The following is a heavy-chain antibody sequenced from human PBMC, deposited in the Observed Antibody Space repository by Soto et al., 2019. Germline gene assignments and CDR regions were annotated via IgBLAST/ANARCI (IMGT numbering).Heavy chain of an antibody. CDR2: IYHSAST. D-gene: IGHD3-3*01. CDR1: GGFISSGGYS. V-gene: IGHV4-30-2*01. CDR3: AGLMYYDFWRPEKSAFHI. J-gene: IGHJ3*02. Sequence: YAGSGGFISSGGYSVRWLLHPRGKGLEWIGYIYHSASTYYNPSLKRRVTISVDRSKNQFALKLRSATAADTAVYYCAGLMYYDFWRPEKSAFHIWGQGTMVT.